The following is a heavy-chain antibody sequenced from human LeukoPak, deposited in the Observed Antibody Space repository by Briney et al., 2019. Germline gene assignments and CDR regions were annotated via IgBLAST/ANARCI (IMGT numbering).Heavy chain of an antibody. Sequence: PSETLSLTCTVSGGSISSGSYYWGWIRQPPGKGLEWIGNIYYSGSTSYNPSLKSRVTISVDTSKNQFSLKLSSVTAADTAVYYCARRHFGSALRDYWGREPWSPSPQ. V-gene: IGHV4-39*01. J-gene: IGHJ4*02. CDR2: IYYSGST. CDR1: GGSISSGSYY. D-gene: IGHD3-10*01. CDR3: ARRHFGSALRDY.